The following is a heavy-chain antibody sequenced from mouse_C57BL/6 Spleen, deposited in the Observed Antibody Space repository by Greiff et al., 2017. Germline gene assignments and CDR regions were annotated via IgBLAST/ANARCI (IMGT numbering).Heavy chain of an antibody. CDR1: GYAFTNYL. CDR3: ARGDDYPWFAY. Sequence: QVQLQQSGAELVRPGTSVKVSCKASGYAFTNYLIEWVKQRPGQGLERIGVINPGSGGTNYNEKFKGKATLTADKSSSTAYMQLSSLTSEDSAVYFCARGDDYPWFAYWGQGTLVTVSA. V-gene: IGHV1-54*01. J-gene: IGHJ3*01. D-gene: IGHD2-4*01. CDR2: INPGSGGT.